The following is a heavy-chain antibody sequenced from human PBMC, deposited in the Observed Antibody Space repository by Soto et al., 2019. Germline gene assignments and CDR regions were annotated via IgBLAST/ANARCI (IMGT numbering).Heavy chain of an antibody. CDR3: ARGEYPFDY. CDR1: GGSFSGYY. J-gene: IGHJ4*02. D-gene: IGHD2-2*01. V-gene: IGHV4-34*01. Sequence: SETLSLTCAVYGGSFSGYYWSWIRQPPGKGLEWIGEINHSGSTNYNPSLKSRVTISVDTSKNQFSLKLSSVTAADTAVYYCARGEYPFDYWGQGTLVTVSS. CDR2: INHSGST.